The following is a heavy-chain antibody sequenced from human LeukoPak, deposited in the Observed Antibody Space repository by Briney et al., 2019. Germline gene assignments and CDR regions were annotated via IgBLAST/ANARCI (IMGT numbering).Heavy chain of an antibody. CDR1: GGTFSSYA. J-gene: IGHJ4*02. D-gene: IGHD2-2*01. Sequence: AASVKVSCKASGGTFSSYAISWVRQAPGQGLEWMGRIIPILGIANYAQKFQGRVTITADKSTSTAYMELSSLRSEDTAVYYCARSLVVVPAAMTVFDYWGQGTLVTVSS. CDR2: IIPILGIA. V-gene: IGHV1-69*04. CDR3: ARSLVVVPAAMTVFDY.